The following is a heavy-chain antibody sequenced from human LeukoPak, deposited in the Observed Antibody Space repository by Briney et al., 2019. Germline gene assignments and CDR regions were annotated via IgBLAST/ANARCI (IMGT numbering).Heavy chain of an antibody. D-gene: IGHD3-3*01. CDR2: IKQDGTET. J-gene: IGHJ6*02. CDR1: GDNFQSYW. Sequence: GGSLRLSCAGFGDNFQSYWMTWVRQSPGKGLEWVANIKQDGTETYYVDSVKGRFTISRDNAENSLHLQMNSLRAEDTAVYYCARESAYHFYGMDVWGQGTTVTVSS. CDR3: ARESAYHFYGMDV. V-gene: IGHV3-7*01.